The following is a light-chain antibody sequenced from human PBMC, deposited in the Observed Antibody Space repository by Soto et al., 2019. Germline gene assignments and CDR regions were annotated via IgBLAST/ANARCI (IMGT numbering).Light chain of an antibody. CDR3: QQYYTTPWT. CDR1: QSVLYSSNNKND. J-gene: IGKJ1*01. V-gene: IGKV4-1*01. CDR2: WAS. Sequence: DIVMTQSPDSLAVSLGERATINCKSSQSVLYSSNNKNDLAWYQQKPGQAPKLLIYWASIRESGVPDRFSGSGSGTDFTLTISSLQAEDVAVYYCQQYYTTPWTFGQGTKVEIK.